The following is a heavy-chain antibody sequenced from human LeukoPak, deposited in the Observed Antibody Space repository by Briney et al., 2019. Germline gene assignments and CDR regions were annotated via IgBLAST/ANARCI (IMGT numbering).Heavy chain of an antibody. V-gene: IGHV3-11*01. D-gene: IGHD3-22*01. CDR3: ARDYYDSSGYYYYYYYMDV. CDR2: ISSSGSTI. J-gene: IGHJ6*03. Sequence: PGGSLRLSCAASGFTFSDYYMSWIRQAPGKGLEWVSYISSSGSTIYYADSVKGRFTISRDNAKNSLYLQMNSLRAEDTAVYYCARDYYDSSGYYYYYYYMDVWGKGTTVTISS. CDR1: GFTFSDYY.